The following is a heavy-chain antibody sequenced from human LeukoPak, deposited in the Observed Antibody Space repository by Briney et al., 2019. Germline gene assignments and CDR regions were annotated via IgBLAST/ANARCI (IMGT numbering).Heavy chain of an antibody. D-gene: IGHD3-22*01. J-gene: IGHJ1*01. V-gene: IGHV4-31*03. Sequence: TSETLSLTCTVSGGSISSGGYFWSWIRQHPGKGLQWIGYIYYSGSTYYNPSLKGRVTISVDTSKNQFSLRLGSVTAADTAIYYCASVSYDTSLQHWGQGTLVTVSS. CDR2: IYYSGST. CDR1: GGSISSGGYF. CDR3: ASVSYDTSLQH.